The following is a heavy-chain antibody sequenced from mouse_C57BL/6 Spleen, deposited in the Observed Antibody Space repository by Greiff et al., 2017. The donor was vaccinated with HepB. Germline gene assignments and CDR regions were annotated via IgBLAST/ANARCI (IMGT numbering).Heavy chain of an antibody. Sequence: QVQLQQPGAELVRPGSSVKLSCKASGYTFTSYWMHWVKQRPIQGLEWIGNIDPSDSETHYNQKFKDKATLTVDKSSSTAYMQLSSLTSEDSAVYYCARERGSNHTLYYAMDYWGQGTSVTVSS. J-gene: IGHJ4*01. CDR1: GYTFTSYW. D-gene: IGHD2-5*01. CDR2: IDPSDSET. CDR3: ARERGSNHTLYYAMDY. V-gene: IGHV1-52*01.